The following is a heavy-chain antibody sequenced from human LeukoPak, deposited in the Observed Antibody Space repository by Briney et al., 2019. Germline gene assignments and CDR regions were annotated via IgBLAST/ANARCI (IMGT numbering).Heavy chain of an antibody. CDR1: GGSFSGYY. D-gene: IGHD3-22*01. J-gene: IGHJ4*02. CDR2: INHSGST. CDR3: ARDRYYYDSSGYYLIDY. V-gene: IGHV4-34*01. Sequence: SETLSLTCAVYGGSFSGYYWSRIRQPPGKGLEWIGEINHSGSTNYNPSLKSRVTISVDASKNQFSLKLSSVTAADTAVYYCARDRYYYDSSGYYLIDYWGQGTLVTVSS.